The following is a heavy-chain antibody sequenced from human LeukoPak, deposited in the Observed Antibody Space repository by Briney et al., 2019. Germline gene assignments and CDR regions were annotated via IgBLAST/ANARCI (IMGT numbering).Heavy chain of an antibody. Sequence: ASVKVSCKASGYTFTTYTMHWVRQAPGQRLEWMGWINAVNGNTKYSQEFQGRVTITRDTSASTAHMELSSLRSEDMAVYYCARYSIAYDAFDIWGQGTMVTVSS. D-gene: IGHD2-21*01. CDR1: GYTFTTYT. V-gene: IGHV1-3*03. J-gene: IGHJ3*02. CDR2: INAVNGNT. CDR3: ARYSIAYDAFDI.